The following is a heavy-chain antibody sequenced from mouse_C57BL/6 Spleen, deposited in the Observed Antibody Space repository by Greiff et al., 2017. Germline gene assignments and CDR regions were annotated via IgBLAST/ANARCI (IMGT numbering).Heavy chain of an antibody. Sequence: QVQLQQPGAELVKPGASVKLSCKASGYTFTSYWMHWVKQRPGRGLEWIGRIDPNSGGTKYNEKFKSKATLTVDKPSSTAYMQLSSLTSEDSAVYDCAREVQYYGSSAGLYFDYWGQGTTLTVSS. D-gene: IGHD1-1*01. CDR2: IDPNSGGT. J-gene: IGHJ2*01. CDR1: GYTFTSYW. CDR3: AREVQYYGSSAGLYFDY. V-gene: IGHV1-72*01.